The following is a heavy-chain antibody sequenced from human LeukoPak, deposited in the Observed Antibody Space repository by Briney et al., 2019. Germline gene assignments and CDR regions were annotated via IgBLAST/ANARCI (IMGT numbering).Heavy chain of an antibody. V-gene: IGHV4-30-2*01. CDR1: GGSISSGGYS. CDR3: ARVVIAAGDAFDI. J-gene: IGHJ3*02. CDR2: IYHSGST. D-gene: IGHD6-13*01. Sequence: SETLSLTYAVSGGSISSGGYSWSWIRQPPGKGLEWIGYIYHSGSTYYNPSLKSRVTISVDRSKNQFSLKLSSVTAADTAVYYCARVVIAAGDAFDIWGQGTMVTVSS.